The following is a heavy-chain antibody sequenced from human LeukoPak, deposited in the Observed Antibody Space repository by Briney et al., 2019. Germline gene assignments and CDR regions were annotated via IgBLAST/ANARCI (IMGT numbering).Heavy chain of an antibody. Sequence: SETLSLTCAVSGGSISAYYWSWIRQPPGKGLEWIAYTYSSGSTDYNPSLKSRVTISVDTSKNQFSLKLSSVTAADTAVYYCARVSDYYDTSGYYYYFDYWGQGTLVTVSS. V-gene: IGHV4-59*01. CDR2: TYSSGST. D-gene: IGHD3-22*01. CDR1: GGSISAYY. CDR3: ARVSDYYDTSGYYYYFDY. J-gene: IGHJ4*02.